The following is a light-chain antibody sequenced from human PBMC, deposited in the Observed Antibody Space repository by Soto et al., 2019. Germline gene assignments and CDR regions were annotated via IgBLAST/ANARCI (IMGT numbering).Light chain of an antibody. V-gene: IGKV2-28*01. CDR2: LGS. CDR3: QQGYSFAFT. Sequence: DIVMTQSPLSLPVTPGEPASISCRSSQSLLNSNGYNYLDWYLQKPGQSPQLLIYLGSSRASGVPDRFSGSGSGTDFTLTISSLQPEDFATYFCQQGYSFAFTFGPGTKV. CDR1: QSLLNSNGYNY. J-gene: IGKJ3*01.